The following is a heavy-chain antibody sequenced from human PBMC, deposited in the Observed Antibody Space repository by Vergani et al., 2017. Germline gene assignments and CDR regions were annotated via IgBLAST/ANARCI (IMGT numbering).Heavy chain of an antibody. J-gene: IGHJ3*02. CDR1: GYTLTELS. Sequence: QVQLVQSGAEVKKPGASVKVSCKVSGYTLTELSMHWVRQAPGKGLAWLGGFDPEDGETSYGQKFQGRVTMTEDTSTDTAYMELSSLRSEDTAVYYCATGPIRITMVRGVIIRGGLHDAFDIWGQGTMVTVSS. CDR2: FDPEDGET. V-gene: IGHV1-24*01. D-gene: IGHD3-10*01. CDR3: ATGPIRITMVRGVIIRGGLHDAFDI.